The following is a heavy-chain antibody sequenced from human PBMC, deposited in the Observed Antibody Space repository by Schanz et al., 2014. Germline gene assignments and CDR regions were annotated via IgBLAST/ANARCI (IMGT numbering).Heavy chain of an antibody. V-gene: IGHV1-46*03. Sequence: QVQLVQSAPEVKKPGASVKVSCKASGYSFTTYGLNWVRQAPGQGLEWMGLINPSSGTTRIAQNFQGRLTVTRDTSTSTVNMELSSLRSEDTAVYYCARGGFFDSTSFDSWGQGTLVTVSS. CDR1: GYSFTTYG. CDR3: ARGGFFDSTSFDS. J-gene: IGHJ4*02. CDR2: INPSSGTT. D-gene: IGHD2-2*01.